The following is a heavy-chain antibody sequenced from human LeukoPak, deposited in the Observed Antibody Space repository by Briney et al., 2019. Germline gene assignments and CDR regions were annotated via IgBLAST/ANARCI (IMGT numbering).Heavy chain of an antibody. D-gene: IGHD6-6*01. CDR3: AREYSSSSGRRAFDI. J-gene: IGHJ3*02. CDR1: GGSISSSSYC. Sequence: SETLSLTCTVSGGSISSSSYCWGWIRQPPGKGLEWIGSIYYSGSTYYNPSLKSRVTISVDTSENQFSLKLSSVTAADTAVYYCAREYSSSSGRRAFDIWGQGTMVTVSS. V-gene: IGHV4-39*01. CDR2: IYYSGST.